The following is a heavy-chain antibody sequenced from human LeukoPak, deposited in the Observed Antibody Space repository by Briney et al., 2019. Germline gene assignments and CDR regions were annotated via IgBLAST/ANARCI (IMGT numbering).Heavy chain of an antibody. CDR2: INPNSGGT. CDR3: ARDFGVTTTPYFDY. Sequence: ASVKVSFKASGYTFTGYYMHWVRQAPGQGLEWMGWINPNSGGTNYAQKFQGRVTMTRDTSISTAYMELSRLRSGDTAVYYCARDFGVTTTPYFDYWGQGTLVTVSS. CDR1: GYTFTGYY. D-gene: IGHD4-17*01. V-gene: IGHV1-2*02. J-gene: IGHJ4*02.